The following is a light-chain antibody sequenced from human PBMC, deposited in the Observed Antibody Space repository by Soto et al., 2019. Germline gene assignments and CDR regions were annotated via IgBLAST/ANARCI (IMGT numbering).Light chain of an antibody. Sequence: AIQMTQSPSYLSASVGDRVTITCRASQGIRNDLGWYQQKPGKAPKLLIYAASSLQSGVPSRFSGSGSGTTFTLTIRSLQPEDFATYYCQQSYSFPRTFGQGTKVDI. CDR1: QGIRND. J-gene: IGKJ1*01. CDR2: AAS. CDR3: QQSYSFPRT. V-gene: IGKV1-6*01.